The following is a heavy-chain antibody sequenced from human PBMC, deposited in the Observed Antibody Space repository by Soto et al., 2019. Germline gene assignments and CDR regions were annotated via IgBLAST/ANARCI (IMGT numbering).Heavy chain of an antibody. CDR3: ARSPQYSSGWNGGFDY. CDR1: GDFLTTYY. J-gene: IGHJ4*02. Sequence: SETLSLTCDVSGDFLTTYYLNWIRQSPGKGLEWIGYIFYGGHTNYNPSLRGRATISVDTSKNQFSLKLSSVTAADTAVYYCARSPQYSSGWNGGFDYWGQGTLVTVSS. V-gene: IGHV4-59*01. CDR2: IFYGGHT. D-gene: IGHD6-19*01.